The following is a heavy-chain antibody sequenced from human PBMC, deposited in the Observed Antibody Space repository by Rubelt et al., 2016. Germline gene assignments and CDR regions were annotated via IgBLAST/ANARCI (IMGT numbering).Heavy chain of an antibody. CDR3: VRDVN. V-gene: IGHV3-7*03. Sequence: EVLLVEFGGGLVQPGGSLRLPCASSGFTFGTSWMNWVRQAPGKGPERVATSKFDGTEKYYLDSVKGRFTISRDNAKNSLDLQMNTLSAEDTAVYYCVRDVNGGRGTLVTVSS. CDR1: GFTFGTSW. J-gene: IGHJ4*01. CDR2: SKFDGTEK. D-gene: IGHD1-1*01.